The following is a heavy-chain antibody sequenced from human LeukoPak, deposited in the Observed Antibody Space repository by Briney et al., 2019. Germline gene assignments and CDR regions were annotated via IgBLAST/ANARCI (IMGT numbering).Heavy chain of an antibody. D-gene: IGHD3-22*01. V-gene: IGHV3-11*04. J-gene: IGHJ4*02. CDR2: ISSSGSTI. Sequence: GGSLRLSCAASGFTFSDYYMSWIRQAPGKGLEWVSYISSSGSTIYYADSVKGRFTISRDNAKNSLYLQMNSLRAEDTAVYYCARGYYYDSSGRYYFDYWGQGTLVTVSS. CDR1: GFTFSDYY. CDR3: ARGYYYDSSGRYYFDY.